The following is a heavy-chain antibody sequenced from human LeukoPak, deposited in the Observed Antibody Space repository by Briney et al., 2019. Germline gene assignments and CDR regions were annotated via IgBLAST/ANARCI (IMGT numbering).Heavy chain of an antibody. CDR2: ISYDGSNK. Sequence: GGSLRLSCAASGFTFSSYAMHWVRQAPGKGLEWVAVISYDGSNKYYADSVKGRFTISRDNSKNTLYLQMNSLRAEDTAVYYCARERVLDAFDIWGQGTMVTVSS. J-gene: IGHJ3*02. CDR3: ARERVLDAFDI. CDR1: GFTFSSYA. D-gene: IGHD2/OR15-2a*01. V-gene: IGHV3-30-3*01.